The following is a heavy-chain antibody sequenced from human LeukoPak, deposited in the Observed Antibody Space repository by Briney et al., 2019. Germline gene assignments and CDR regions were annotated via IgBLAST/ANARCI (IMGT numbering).Heavy chain of an antibody. CDR3: ARGGTAMVYFDY. J-gene: IGHJ4*02. CDR1: GFTFSSYG. CDR2: ISSSSSYI. D-gene: IGHD5-18*01. V-gene: IGHV3-21*01. Sequence: GGSPRLSCAASGFTFSSYGMHWVRQAPGKGLEWVSSISSSSSYIYYADSVKGRFTISRDNAKNPLYLQMNSLRAEDTAVYYCARGGTAMVYFDYWGQGTLVTVSS.